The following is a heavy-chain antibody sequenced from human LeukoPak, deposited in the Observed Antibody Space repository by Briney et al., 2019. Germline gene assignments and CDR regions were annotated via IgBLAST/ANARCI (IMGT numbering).Heavy chain of an antibody. J-gene: IGHJ4*02. Sequence: SETLSLTCTVSGGFISSYYWSWIRQPAGKGLEWIGRIYTSGSTNYNPSLKSRVTMSVDTSKNQFSLKLSSVTAADTAVYYCARGPPVVVIETYFDYWGQGTLVTVSS. CDR2: IYTSGST. CDR1: GGFISSYY. D-gene: IGHD3-22*01. V-gene: IGHV4-4*07. CDR3: ARGPPVVVIETYFDY.